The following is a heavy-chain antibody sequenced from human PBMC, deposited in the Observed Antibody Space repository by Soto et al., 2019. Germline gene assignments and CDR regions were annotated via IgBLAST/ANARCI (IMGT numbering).Heavy chain of an antibody. Sequence: VGSVRLSCAASGFTFSDYYMTWIRQAPGKGLEWVSYIDNSGTIKYYADSVKGRFTISRDNTKNSLSLQMNSLGAEDTAIYYCARIEGDCSGGSCYYGGFDYWGPGAMATVYS. D-gene: IGHD2-15*01. CDR1: GFTFSDYY. CDR2: IDNSGTIK. CDR3: ARIEGDCSGGSCYYGGFDY. V-gene: IGHV3-11*01. J-gene: IGHJ4*02.